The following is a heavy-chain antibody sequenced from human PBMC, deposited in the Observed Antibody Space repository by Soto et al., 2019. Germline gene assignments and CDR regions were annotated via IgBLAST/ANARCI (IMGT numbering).Heavy chain of an antibody. CDR3: ARGWGGYFQH. V-gene: IGHV4-59*01. D-gene: IGHD7-27*01. CDR1: GGSISSYY. Sequence: QVQLQESGPGLVKPSETLSLTCTVSGGSISSYYWSWIRQPPGKGLEWIGYIYYSGSTNYNPSLXGXVXIXXDTSKNQFSLKLSSVTAADTAVYYCARGWGGYFQHWGQGTLVTVSS. CDR2: IYYSGST. J-gene: IGHJ1*01.